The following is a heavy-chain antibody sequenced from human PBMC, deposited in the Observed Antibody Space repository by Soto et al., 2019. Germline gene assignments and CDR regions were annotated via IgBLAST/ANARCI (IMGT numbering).Heavy chain of an antibody. CDR3: ARGGYCSSTSCYPQYSQH. Sequence: QVQLVESGGGLVQPGGSLRLSCAASGFTFSDYYMTWIRQAPGKGLEWVSYISSSGSTIYYADSVKGRFTISRDNAKNSLYLQMNSPRADDTAVYYCARGGYCSSTSCYPQYSQHWGQGTLVTVSS. CDR1: GFTFSDYY. D-gene: IGHD2-2*01. J-gene: IGHJ1*01. CDR2: ISSSGSTI. V-gene: IGHV3-11*01.